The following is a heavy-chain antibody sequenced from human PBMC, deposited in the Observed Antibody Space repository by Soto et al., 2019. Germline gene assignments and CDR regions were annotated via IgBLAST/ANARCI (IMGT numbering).Heavy chain of an antibody. CDR3: AIGRWSTFDN. CDR2: TYYRSKWYN. V-gene: IGHV6-1*01. J-gene: IGHJ4*02. Sequence: QVQLQQSGPGLVKPSQTLSLTCAVSGDSVSSNNIAWHWLRQSPWRGLEWMGRTYYRSKWYNEYAASLRSRITINLDTSKNHFSLLLNSVTAEDTAVYYCAIGRWSTFDNWGQGAQVTVSS. CDR1: GDSVSSNNIA. D-gene: IGHD2-15*01.